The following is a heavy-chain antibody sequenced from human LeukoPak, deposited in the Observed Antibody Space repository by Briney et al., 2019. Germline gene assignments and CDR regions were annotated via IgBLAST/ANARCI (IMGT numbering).Heavy chain of an antibody. CDR2: IKHDGSEE. CDR3: AKLVPDYGDYGYFDY. CDR1: GFILSGYF. D-gene: IGHD4-17*01. J-gene: IGHJ4*02. Sequence: GGSLRLSCAASGFILSGYFMSWVRQAPGKGLEWVASIKHDGSEEYYVDSVRGRFTISRDNTKSSLYLQMSSLRAEDTAVYYCAKLVPDYGDYGYFDYWGQGTLVTVSS. V-gene: IGHV3-7*01.